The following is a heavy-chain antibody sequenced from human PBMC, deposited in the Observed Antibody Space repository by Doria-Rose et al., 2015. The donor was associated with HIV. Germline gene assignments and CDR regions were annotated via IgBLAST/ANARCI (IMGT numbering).Heavy chain of an antibody. CDR3: AKDPIIGPKYYFYMDV. J-gene: IGHJ6*03. CDR1: GFSFESYA. D-gene: IGHD3-3*01. V-gene: IGHV3-9*01. CDR2: ISWDSGAK. Sequence: EVQLLESGGGLVQPGRSLRLSCVGSGFSFESYAMHWVRLAPGKGLEWVAGISWDSGAKGDADSVEGRFTIFRDNAKKSVYLEMRSLRPEDTAFYYCAKDPIIGPKYYFYMDVWGKGTSVTVSS.